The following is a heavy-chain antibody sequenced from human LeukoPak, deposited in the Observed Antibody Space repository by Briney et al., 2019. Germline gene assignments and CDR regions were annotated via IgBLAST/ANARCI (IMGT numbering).Heavy chain of an antibody. CDR1: GGSISSSRDY. CDR2: IYYSGST. J-gene: IGHJ6*03. CDR3: AKNTGYYDYVQRYYYYMDV. Sequence: PSETLSLTCTVSGGSISSSRDYWAWLRQPPGKGLEWIANIYYSGSTYYSPSLKSRVTISVDTSKNQFSLKLSSVTAADTAVYYCAKNTGYYDYVQRYYYYMDVWGKGTTVTVSS. V-gene: IGHV4-39*07. D-gene: IGHD3-16*01.